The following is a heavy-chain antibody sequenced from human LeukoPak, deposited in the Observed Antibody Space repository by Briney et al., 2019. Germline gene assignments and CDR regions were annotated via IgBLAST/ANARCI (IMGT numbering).Heavy chain of an antibody. D-gene: IGHD1-26*01. CDR2: IYTSGST. CDR3: ARVPYSGSYYSNWFDP. Sequence: SETLSLTCTVSGGPISSYYWSWIRQPAGKGLQWIGPIYTSGSTNYNPSLKSRVTMSVDTSKNQFSLKLSSVTAADTAMYYCARVPYSGSYYSNWFDPWGQGTLVTVSS. CDR1: GGPISSYY. V-gene: IGHV4-4*07. J-gene: IGHJ5*02.